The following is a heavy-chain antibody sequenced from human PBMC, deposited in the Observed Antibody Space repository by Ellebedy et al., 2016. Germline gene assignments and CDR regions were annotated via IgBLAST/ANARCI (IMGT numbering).Heavy chain of an antibody. CDR1: GDSVSSNSAA. J-gene: IGHJ6*02. CDR2: TYYRSKWYN. D-gene: IGHD2-15*01. V-gene: IGHV6-1*01. Sequence: SQTLSLTCAISGDSVSSNSAAWNWIRQSPSRGLEWLGRTYYRSKWYNDYAVSVKSRITINPDTSKNQFSLQLNSVTPEDTAVYYCARDLYVSGVVVVAPDYYYYYGMDVWGQGTTVTVSS. CDR3: ARDLYVSGVVVVAPDYYYYYGMDV.